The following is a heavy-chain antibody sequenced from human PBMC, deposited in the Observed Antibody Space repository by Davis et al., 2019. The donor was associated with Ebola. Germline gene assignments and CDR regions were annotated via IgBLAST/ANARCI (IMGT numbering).Heavy chain of an antibody. J-gene: IGHJ6*02. CDR1: GFTFSSYG. D-gene: IGHD6-19*01. V-gene: IGHV3-33*01. CDR2: IWYDGSNK. CDR3: ASDGSSGSTGYYYGMDV. Sequence: PGGSLRLSCAASGFTFSSYGMHWVRQAPGKGLEWVAVIWYDGSNKYYADSVKGRFTISRDNSKNTLYLQMNSLRAEDTAVYYCASDGSSGSTGYYYGMDVWGQGTTVTVSS.